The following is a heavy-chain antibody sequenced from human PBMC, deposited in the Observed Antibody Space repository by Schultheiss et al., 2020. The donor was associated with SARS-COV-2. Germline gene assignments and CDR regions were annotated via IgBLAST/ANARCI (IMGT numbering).Heavy chain of an antibody. Sequence: SETLSLTCAVYGGSFSGYYWSWIRQPPGKGLEWIGEIYHSGSTNYNPSLKSRVTISVDTSKNQFSLKLSSVTAADTAVYYCARAAGATQFDPWGQGTLVTVSS. CDR2: IYHSGST. CDR1: GGSFSGYY. J-gene: IGHJ5*02. CDR3: ARAAGATQFDP. V-gene: IGHV4-34*01. D-gene: IGHD1-26*01.